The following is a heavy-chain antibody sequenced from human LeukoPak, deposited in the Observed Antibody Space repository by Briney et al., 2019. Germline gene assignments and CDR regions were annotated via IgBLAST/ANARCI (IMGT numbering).Heavy chain of an antibody. CDR1: GFTFSDYD. D-gene: IGHD3-22*01. Sequence: MAGGSLRLSCSASGFTFSDYDMNWVRQAPGKGLEWVSSISGLSTHLYFVDSVKGRFSISRDNAKNSLYLQMASLRAEDTAVYCARAPFDTKGYYQAPIRFDAWGQGTLVTVSS. J-gene: IGHJ5*02. CDR2: ISGLSTHL. V-gene: IGHV3-21*04. CDR3: ARAPFDTKGYYQAPIRFDA.